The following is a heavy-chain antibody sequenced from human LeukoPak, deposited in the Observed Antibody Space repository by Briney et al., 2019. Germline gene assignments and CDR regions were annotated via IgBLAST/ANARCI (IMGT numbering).Heavy chain of an antibody. CDR2: IYSGGST. CDR1: GFTARNNY. J-gene: IGHJ4*02. V-gene: IGHV3-66*01. CDR3: ARAPSNAHFDY. Sequence: GGSLRLSCAASGFTARNNYMSWVRQAPGKGLEWVSLIYSGGSTYYADSVKGRFTISRDNSNNTVYLQMNSLRAEDTAVYYCARAPSNAHFDYWGQGTLVTVSS. D-gene: IGHD3-3*02.